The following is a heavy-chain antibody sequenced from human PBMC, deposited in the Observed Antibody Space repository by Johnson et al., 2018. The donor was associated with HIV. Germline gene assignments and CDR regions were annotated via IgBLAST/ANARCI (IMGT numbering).Heavy chain of an antibody. CDR1: GFSFDAYG. CDR2: ISFHSGTI. J-gene: IGHJ3*01. V-gene: IGHV3-9*01. CDR3: VKEESSGYYYGMGAFDF. D-gene: IGHD3-22*01. Sequence: EVQLVESGGGLVQPGRSLRLSCAASGFSFDAYGMHWVRQPPGKGLEWVAGISFHSGTIGYADSVKGRFTISRDNAKNSLYLQLNSLRPEDTALYYCVKEESSGYYYGMGAFDFWGQGTMVTVSS.